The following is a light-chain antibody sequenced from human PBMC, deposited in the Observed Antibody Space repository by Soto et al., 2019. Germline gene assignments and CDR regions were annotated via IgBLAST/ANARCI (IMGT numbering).Light chain of an antibody. CDR2: GAS. V-gene: IGKV3-15*01. CDR1: HSVSSN. J-gene: IGKJ1*01. Sequence: EIVMTQSPATLSVSLGERATLSCRASHSVSSNLAWYQQKPGQAPRLLIYGASTRATGIPARFSGSGSGTDFTLTISRLEPEDFAVYYCQQYGSSGTFGQGTKVDTK. CDR3: QQYGSSGT.